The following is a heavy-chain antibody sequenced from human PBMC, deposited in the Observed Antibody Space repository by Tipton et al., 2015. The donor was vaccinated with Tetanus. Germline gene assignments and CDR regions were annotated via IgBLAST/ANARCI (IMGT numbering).Heavy chain of an antibody. V-gene: IGHV1-18*01. J-gene: IGHJ4*02. Sequence: QVQLVQSGAEVKKPGASVKVSCKASGYTFTSYGISWVRQAPGQGLEWMGRINPNSGGTNYAQKFQGRVTMTRDTSTSTVYMELSSLRSEDTAVYYCARVLVPNSSGWLDYWGQGTLVTVSS. CDR2: INPNSGGT. D-gene: IGHD6-19*01. CDR1: GYTFTSYG. CDR3: ARVLVPNSSGWLDY.